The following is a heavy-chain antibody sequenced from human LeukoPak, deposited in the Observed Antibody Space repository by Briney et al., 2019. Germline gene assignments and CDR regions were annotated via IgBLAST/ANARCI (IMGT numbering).Heavy chain of an antibody. CDR3: ARRGWFGESSLYYFDY. D-gene: IGHD3-10*01. CDR1: GGSISSGDYS. V-gene: IGHV4-30-2*01. CDR2: IYHSGST. J-gene: IGHJ4*02. Sequence: SETLSLTCAVSGGSISSGDYSWSWIRQPPGKGLEWIGYIYHSGSTYYNPSLKSRVTISADTSKNQFSLNLSSVTAADTAVYYCARRGWFGESSLYYFDYWGQGTLVTVSS.